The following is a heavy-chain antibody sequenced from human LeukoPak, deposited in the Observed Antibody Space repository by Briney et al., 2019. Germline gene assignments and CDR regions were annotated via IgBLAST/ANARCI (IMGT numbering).Heavy chain of an antibody. Sequence: SGTLSLTCAVSGGSILTTNWWTWVRQPPGKGLEWIGEVHLSGASNYNPSLKSRVNMSIDKSKNQLSLELTSVTAADTAIYYFTRESGAFSAFGFWGQGTLVTVSS. CDR3: TRESGAFSAFGF. V-gene: IGHV4-4*02. CDR1: GGSILTTNW. J-gene: IGHJ4*02. CDR2: VHLSGAS. D-gene: IGHD1-26*01.